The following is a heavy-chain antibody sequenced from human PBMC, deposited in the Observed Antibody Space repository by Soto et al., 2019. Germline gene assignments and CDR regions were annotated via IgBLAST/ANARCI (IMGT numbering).Heavy chain of an antibody. D-gene: IGHD2-15*01. Sequence: GASVKVSCKASGGTFSSYTISWVRQAPGQGLEWMGRIIPILGIANYAQKFQGRVTITADKSTSTAYMELSSLRSEDTAVYYCAREVSCSGGSCYGPEAYYYYYYGMDVWGQGTTVTVSS. CDR2: IIPILGIA. J-gene: IGHJ6*02. CDR3: AREVSCSGGSCYGPEAYYYYYYGMDV. CDR1: GGTFSSYT. V-gene: IGHV1-69*04.